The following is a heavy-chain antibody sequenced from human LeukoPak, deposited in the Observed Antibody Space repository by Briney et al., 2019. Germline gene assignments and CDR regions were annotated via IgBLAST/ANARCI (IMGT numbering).Heavy chain of an antibody. D-gene: IGHD5-12*01. CDR3: AKGTLDGVAPFFDY. Sequence: GRSLRLSCAASGFTFDDYAMHWVRQAPGKGLEWVSGISWNSGSIGYADSVKGRFTISRDNAKNSLYLQMNSLRAEDMALYYCAKGTLDGVAPFFDYWGQGTLVTVSS. CDR2: ISWNSGSI. J-gene: IGHJ4*02. V-gene: IGHV3-9*03. CDR1: GFTFDDYA.